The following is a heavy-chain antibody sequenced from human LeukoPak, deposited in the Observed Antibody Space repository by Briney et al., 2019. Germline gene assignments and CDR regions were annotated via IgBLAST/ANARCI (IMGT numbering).Heavy chain of an antibody. Sequence: ASVKVSCKASGYTLISYSISWVRQAPGQGLEWMGWISAYNGHTNYAQKLQGRVTMTTDTSTSTAYMELRNLRPDDTAVYYCARGDCSSDTCYLPEYFQHWGQGTLVTVSS. D-gene: IGHD2-15*01. V-gene: IGHV1-18*01. CDR3: ARGDCSSDTCYLPEYFQH. CDR1: GYTLISYS. CDR2: ISAYNGHT. J-gene: IGHJ1*01.